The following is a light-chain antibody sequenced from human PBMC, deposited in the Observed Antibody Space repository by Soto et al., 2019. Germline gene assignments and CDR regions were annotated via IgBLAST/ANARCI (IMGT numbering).Light chain of an antibody. J-gene: IGKJ4*01. CDR3: QQYNDWPLT. CDR2: GAS. Sequence: EIVLTQSPATLSVSPGERVTLSGRASQSVSDNLAWYQQKPGQAPRLLIYGASIRATDIPARFSGSGSGTEFSLTISSLQSEDFAVYYCQQYNDWPLTFGGGTKVEIK. V-gene: IGKV3D-15*01. CDR1: QSVSDN.